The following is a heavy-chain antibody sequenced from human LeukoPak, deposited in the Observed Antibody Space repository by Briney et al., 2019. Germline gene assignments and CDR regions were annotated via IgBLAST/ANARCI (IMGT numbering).Heavy chain of an antibody. J-gene: IGHJ4*02. CDR3: ARDQKSTSCYDY. CDR2: IYHSGRT. V-gene: IGHV4-38-2*02. D-gene: IGHD2-2*01. Sequence: PSETLSLTCTVSGYSISSGYYWGWIRQPPGKGLEWIGSIYHSGRTFYNPSLKSRVTISVDTSKNQFSLKLSSVTAADTAVYYCARDQKSTSCYDYWGQGTLVTVSS. CDR1: GYSISSGYY.